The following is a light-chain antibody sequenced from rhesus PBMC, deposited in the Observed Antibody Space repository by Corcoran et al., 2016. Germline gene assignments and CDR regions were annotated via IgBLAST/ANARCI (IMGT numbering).Light chain of an antibody. Sequence: DIQMTQSPSSLSASVGDRVTITCRASQGITNDLAWYRQKPGETPKLLIYEASSLQSGIPFRFSGSGSGTNFTLTISSLQPEDFATYYCQHYYSTPFTFGPGTKLDIK. CDR3: QHYYSTPFT. J-gene: IGKJ3*01. V-gene: IGKV1-25*01. CDR1: QGITND. CDR2: EAS.